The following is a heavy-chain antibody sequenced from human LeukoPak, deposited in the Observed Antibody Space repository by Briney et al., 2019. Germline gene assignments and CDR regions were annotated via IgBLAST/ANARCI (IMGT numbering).Heavy chain of an antibody. D-gene: IGHD2-8*01. V-gene: IGHV1-69*13. CDR3: ALDGEGVRIGY. CDR2: IIPIFGTA. CDR1: GGTFSSYA. Sequence: ASVKVSCKASGGTFSSYAISWVRQAPGQGLEWMGGIIPIFGTANYAQKFQGRVTITADESTSTAYMELSSLRSEDTAVYYCALDGEGVRIGYWGQGTLVTVSS. J-gene: IGHJ4*02.